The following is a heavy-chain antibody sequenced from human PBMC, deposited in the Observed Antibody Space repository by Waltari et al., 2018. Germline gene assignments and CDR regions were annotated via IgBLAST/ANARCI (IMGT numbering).Heavy chain of an antibody. CDR2: ISGSGDST. Sequence: EVQLVESGGGLVQPGGCLRLSCPASGYTFSNYAMSWVGQAPGEGLDWVSAISGSGDSTHYADSVKGRFTISRDNSKNTLYLQMNSLRAEDTAVYFCANRWIRFWGQGTLVTVSS. D-gene: IGHD5-12*01. CDR1: GYTFSNYA. J-gene: IGHJ4*02. CDR3: ANRWIRF. V-gene: IGHV3-23*04.